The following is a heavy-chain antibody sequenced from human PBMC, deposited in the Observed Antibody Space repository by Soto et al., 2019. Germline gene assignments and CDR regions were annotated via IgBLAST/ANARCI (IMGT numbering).Heavy chain of an antibody. V-gene: IGHV3-74*01. Sequence: EVQLVESGGVLVQPGGSLRLSCAASGFTFSSHWMPWVRQAPGKGLVWVSRINSDGSRINYADSVKGRLTISRDNAKNTVYLQMNSLRAEDTAVYICARGASGRYYMDVWGKGTTVTVSS. D-gene: IGHD3-10*01. CDR1: GFTFSSHW. CDR2: INSDGSRI. J-gene: IGHJ6*03. CDR3: ARGASGRYYMDV.